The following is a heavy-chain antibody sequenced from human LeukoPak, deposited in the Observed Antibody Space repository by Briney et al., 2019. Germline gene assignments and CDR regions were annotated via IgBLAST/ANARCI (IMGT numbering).Heavy chain of an antibody. V-gene: IGHV3-53*01. D-gene: IGHD3-10*01. J-gene: IGHJ3*02. CDR3: ARAVAMVPAFDI. CDR1: GFTVRGNY. CDR2: IYGGGDT. Sequence: GGSLRLSCAASGFTVRGNYMSWVRQAPGKGLEWVSVIYGGGDTYYADSVKGRFTISRDNSKNTLYLQMNSLRAEDTALYYCARAVAMVPAFDIWGQGTMVTVSS.